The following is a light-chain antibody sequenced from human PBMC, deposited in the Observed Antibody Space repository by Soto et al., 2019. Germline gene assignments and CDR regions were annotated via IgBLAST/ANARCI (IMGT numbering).Light chain of an antibody. CDR3: SSYADSGNLVI. J-gene: IGLJ2*01. CDR2: EVS. V-gene: IGLV2-8*01. CDR1: SSGVGGYTF. Sequence: QSVLTQPPSASESPGQSVTISCTGASSGVGGYTFVSWYQQFPGRAPKLLLYEVSKRPSGVPDRFSGSNSGNTAYLTVSGLQPDDEADYYCSSYADSGNLVIFGGGTKVTVL.